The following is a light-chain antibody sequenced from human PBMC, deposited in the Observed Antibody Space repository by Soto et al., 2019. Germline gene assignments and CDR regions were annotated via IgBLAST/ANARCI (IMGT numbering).Light chain of an antibody. V-gene: IGKV3-11*01. CDR2: DAS. J-gene: IGKJ4*01. Sequence: EIVLTQSPATLSLSPGERATVSCRASQSVSSHLAWYQQKRGQAPRLLIYDASSRASGIPARFSGSVSGTAGTITISRLEPEDFAVYYGQQFSCYPLTFGGGTKVDIK. CDR1: QSVSSH. CDR3: QQFSCYPLT.